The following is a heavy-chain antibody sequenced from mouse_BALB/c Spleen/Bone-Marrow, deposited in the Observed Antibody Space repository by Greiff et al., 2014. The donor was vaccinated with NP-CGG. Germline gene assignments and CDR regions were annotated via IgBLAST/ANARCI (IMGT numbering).Heavy chain of an antibody. J-gene: IGHJ3*01. CDR1: GYTFSSYW. D-gene: IGHD3-1*01. CDR3: ARELGLRLAY. V-gene: IGHV1-9*01. CDR2: ILPGSGGT. Sequence: VQLQQSGAELMKPGASVKISCKATGYTFSSYWIEWVKQRPGHGLEWIGEILPGSGGTNYNEKFKGKATFTADTSSNTAYMQLSSLTSEDSAVYYCARELGLRLAYWGQGTLVTVSA.